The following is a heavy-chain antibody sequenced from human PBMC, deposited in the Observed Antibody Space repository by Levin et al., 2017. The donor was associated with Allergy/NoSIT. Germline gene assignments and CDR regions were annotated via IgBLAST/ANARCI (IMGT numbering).Heavy chain of an antibody. J-gene: IGHJ4*02. V-gene: IGHV4-39*01. D-gene: IGHD3-16*02. Sequence: SQTLSLTCTVSGGSISSSSYYWGWIRQPPGKGLEWIGSIYYSGSTYYNPSLKSRVTISVDTSKNQFSLKLSSVTAADTAVYYCARLPVEEQRLMITFGGVIVIPDYWGQGTLVTVSS. CDR2: IYYSGST. CDR1: GGSISSSSYY. CDR3: ARLPVEEQRLMITFGGVIVIPDY.